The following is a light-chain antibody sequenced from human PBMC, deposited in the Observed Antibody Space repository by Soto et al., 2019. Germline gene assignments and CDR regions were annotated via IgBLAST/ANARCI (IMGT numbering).Light chain of an antibody. CDR2: EAT. Sequence: QSVLSHPASVSWSPGHSITISCTGTSDDFETYNLVSWYQHHPDKAPKLMIFEATKRPSGVSDRFSGSKSGNTASLTISGLQAEDEADYYCYSFADDRPVFGTGTKVTV. J-gene: IGLJ1*01. V-gene: IGLV2-23*01. CDR1: SDDFETYNL. CDR3: YSFADDRPV.